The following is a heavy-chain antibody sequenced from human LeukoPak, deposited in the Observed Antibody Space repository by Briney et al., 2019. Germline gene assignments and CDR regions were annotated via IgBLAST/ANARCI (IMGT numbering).Heavy chain of an antibody. J-gene: IGHJ4*02. CDR2: LYYGENS. CDR1: GGSISIISSSTYY. D-gene: IGHD6-25*01. V-gene: IGHV4-39*01. Sequence: SETLSLTCTVSGGSISIISSSTYYWGRIRQAPGKGLEWIGSLYYGENSHYNPSLKSRATLSVDTPNNQFSLKLTSVTAADAAVYFCARQLPTAAADTRGYFDYWGQGTVVTVSS. CDR3: ARQLPTAAADTRGYFDY.